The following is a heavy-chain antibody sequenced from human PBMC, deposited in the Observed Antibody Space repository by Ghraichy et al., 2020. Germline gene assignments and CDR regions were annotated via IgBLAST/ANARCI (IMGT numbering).Heavy chain of an antibody. Sequence: GVLNISCAASGFTVSSNYMSWVRQAPGKGLEWVSVIYSGGSTYYADSVKGRFTISRDNSKNTLYLQMNSLRAEDTAVYYCAREFGVVGAPPEGYFDYWGQGTLVTVSS. J-gene: IGHJ4*02. CDR1: GFTVSSNY. D-gene: IGHD1-26*01. CDR3: AREFGVVGAPPEGYFDY. CDR2: IYSGGST. V-gene: IGHV3-53*01.